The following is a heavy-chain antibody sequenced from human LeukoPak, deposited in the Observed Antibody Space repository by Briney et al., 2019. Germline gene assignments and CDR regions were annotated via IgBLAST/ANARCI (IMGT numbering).Heavy chain of an antibody. D-gene: IGHD6-13*01. CDR3: ARYQQLGSYNWFDP. V-gene: IGHV4-34*01. J-gene: IGHJ5*02. Sequence: PSETLSLTCAVYGGSFSGYYWSWIRQPPGKGLEWIGEINHSGSTNYNPSLKSRVTISVDTSKNQFSLKLSSVTAADTSIYYCARYQQLGSYNWFDPWGQGNLVTVSS. CDR2: INHSGST. CDR1: GGSFSGYY.